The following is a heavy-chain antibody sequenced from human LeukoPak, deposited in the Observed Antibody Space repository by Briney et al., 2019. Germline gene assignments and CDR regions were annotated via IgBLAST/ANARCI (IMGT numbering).Heavy chain of an antibody. CDR3: ARGHGVWYYFDSSGSLFDY. J-gene: IGHJ4*02. D-gene: IGHD3-22*01. CDR1: GYTFTSYD. CDR2: MNPNSGNT. V-gene: IGHV1-8*01. Sequence: GASVKVSCKASGYTFTSYDINWVRQATGQGLEWMGWMNPNSGNTGYAQKFQGRVTMTRNTSVSTAYMELSSLRSEDTAVYYCARGHGVWYYFDSSGSLFDYWGQGNPGHRLL.